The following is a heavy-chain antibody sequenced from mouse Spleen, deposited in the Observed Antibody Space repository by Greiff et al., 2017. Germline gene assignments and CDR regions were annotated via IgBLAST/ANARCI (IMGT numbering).Heavy chain of an antibody. CDR1: GFTFSSSG. D-gene: IGHD2-1*01. CDR2: ISSGSSTI. V-gene: IGHV5-17*02. J-gene: IGHJ3*01. Sequence: EVQGVESGGGLVQPGGSGKLSCAASGFTFSSSGMHWVRQAPEKGLEWVAYISSGSSTIYYADTVKGRFTISRDNPKNTLFLHMTSLRSEDAAMYYCARSDGNYGFFAYWGQGTLVTVSA. CDR3: ARSDGNYGFFAY.